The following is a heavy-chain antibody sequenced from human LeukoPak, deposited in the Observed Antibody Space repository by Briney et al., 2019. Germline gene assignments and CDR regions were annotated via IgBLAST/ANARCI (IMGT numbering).Heavy chain of an antibody. V-gene: IGHV3-21*01. D-gene: IGHD1-26*01. CDR2: ISSSSSYI. CDR3: ARDREVGATDLHVGWFDP. CDR1: GFTFSSYS. Sequence: PGGYLRLSCAASGFTFSSYSMNWVRQAPGKGLEWVSSISSSSSYIYYADSVKGRFTISRDNAKNSLYLQMNSLRAEDTAVYYCARDREVGATDLHVGWFDPWGQGTLVTVSS. J-gene: IGHJ5*02.